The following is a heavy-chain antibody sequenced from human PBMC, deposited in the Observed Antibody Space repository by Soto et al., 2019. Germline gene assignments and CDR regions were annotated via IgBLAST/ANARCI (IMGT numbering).Heavy chain of an antibody. V-gene: IGHV3-33*01. D-gene: IGHD2-2*01. CDR1: GFTFSSYG. J-gene: IGHJ6*03. CDR2: IWYDGSNK. CDR3: ARKARLRVGDIVVVPAAPYYYYMDV. Sequence: GGSLRLSCAASGFTFSSYGMHWVRQAPGKGLEWVAVIWYDGSNKYYADSVKGRFTISRDNSKNTLYLQMNSLRAEDTAVYYCARKARLRVGDIVVVPAAPYYYYMDVWGKGTTVTVSS.